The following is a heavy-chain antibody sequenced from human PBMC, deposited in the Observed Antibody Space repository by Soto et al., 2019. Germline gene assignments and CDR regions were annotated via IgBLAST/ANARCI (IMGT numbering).Heavy chain of an antibody. V-gene: IGHV3-11*01. CDR2: ISSSGSTI. Sequence: PGGSLRLSCAASGFTFSDYYMSWIRQAPGKGLEWVSYISSSGSTIYYADSVKGRFTISRDNAKNSLYLQMNSLRAEDTAVYYCARTMVRGVMTLQNYYYMDVWGKGTTVTVSS. J-gene: IGHJ6*03. D-gene: IGHD3-10*01. CDR1: GFTFSDYY. CDR3: ARTMVRGVMTLQNYYYMDV.